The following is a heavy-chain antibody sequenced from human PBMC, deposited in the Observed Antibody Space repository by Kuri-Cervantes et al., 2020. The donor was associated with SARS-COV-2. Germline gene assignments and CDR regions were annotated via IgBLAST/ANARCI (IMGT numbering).Heavy chain of an antibody. CDR1: GGSFSGYY. Sequence: SETLSLTCAVYGGSFSGYYWSWIRQPPGKGLEWIGEINHSGSTNYNPSLKSRVTISVDTSKNQFSLKLSSVTAADTAVYYCSWCFRYSGSWSNWFDPWGQGTLVTVSS. J-gene: IGHJ5*02. V-gene: IGHV4-34*01. D-gene: IGHD1-26*01. CDR2: INHSGST. CDR3: SWCFRYSGSWSNWFDP.